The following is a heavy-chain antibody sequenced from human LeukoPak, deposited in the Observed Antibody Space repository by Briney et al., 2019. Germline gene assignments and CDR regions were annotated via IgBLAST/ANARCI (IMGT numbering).Heavy chain of an antibody. V-gene: IGHV3-53*01. Sequence: GGSLRLSCAASGFTVSSNYMNWVRQAPGKGLEWVSVIHGGGSTYYADSVKGRFTISRDNSKNTLYLQMKSLRAEDRAVYYGARGPPLDYWGQGTLVTGSS. J-gene: IGHJ4*02. CDR2: IHGGGST. CDR3: ARGPPLDY. CDR1: GFTVSSNY.